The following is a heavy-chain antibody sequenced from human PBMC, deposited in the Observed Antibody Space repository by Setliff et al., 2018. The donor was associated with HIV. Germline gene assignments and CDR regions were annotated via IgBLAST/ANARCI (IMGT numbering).Heavy chain of an antibody. Sequence: ASVKVSCKASGYTFTTYGVNWVRQAPGQGLEWMGWINSYNGNTKFAQKFQGRVTFTRDTSASAAYMDLSSLRSEDTAVYYCARIWGIPPLYYFDYWGQGTLVTVSS. CDR3: ARIWGIPPLYYFDY. V-gene: IGHV1-18*04. CDR2: INSYNGNT. J-gene: IGHJ4*02. CDR1: GYTFTTYG. D-gene: IGHD3-16*01.